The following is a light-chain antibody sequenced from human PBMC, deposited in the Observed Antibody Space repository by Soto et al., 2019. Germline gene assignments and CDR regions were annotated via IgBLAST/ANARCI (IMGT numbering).Light chain of an antibody. CDR3: QQYGSLPRT. Sequence: EIVLTQSPGTMSLSPGERATLSCRASQSVSSSYLAWYQQKPGQAPRLLIYGASSRATGIPDRFSGSGSGTDFTLTISRLEPEDFAVYYCQQYGSLPRTFVQGTEVEIK. CDR1: QSVSSSY. V-gene: IGKV3-20*01. J-gene: IGKJ1*01. CDR2: GAS.